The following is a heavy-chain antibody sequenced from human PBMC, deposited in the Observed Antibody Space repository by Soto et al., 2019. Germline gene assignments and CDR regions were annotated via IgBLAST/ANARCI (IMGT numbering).Heavy chain of an antibody. CDR3: ARDLGDYDFWSGKNWFDP. CDR1: GFTFSSYA. J-gene: IGHJ5*02. D-gene: IGHD3-3*01. V-gene: IGHV3-30-3*01. Sequence: GGSLRLSCAASGFTFSSYAMHWVRQAPGKGLEWVAVISYDGSNKYYADSVKGRFTISRDNSKNTLYLQMNSLRAEDTAVYYCARDLGDYDFWSGKNWFDPWGQGTLVTVSS. CDR2: ISYDGSNK.